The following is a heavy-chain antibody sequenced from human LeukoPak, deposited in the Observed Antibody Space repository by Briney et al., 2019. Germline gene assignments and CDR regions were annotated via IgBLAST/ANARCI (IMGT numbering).Heavy chain of an antibody. CDR1: GYIFTGYY. V-gene: IGHV1-2*02. CDR3: ARGTGMSSWYPCHL. Sequence: ASVKVSCKASGYIFTGYYMHWVRQAPGQGLEWMGWINPNSGGTNYAQKFQGRVTMTRDTSISTAYMELSRLRSDDTAVYYCARGTGMSSWYPCHLWGQGTLVTVPS. D-gene: IGHD6-13*01. J-gene: IGHJ5*02. CDR2: INPNSGGT.